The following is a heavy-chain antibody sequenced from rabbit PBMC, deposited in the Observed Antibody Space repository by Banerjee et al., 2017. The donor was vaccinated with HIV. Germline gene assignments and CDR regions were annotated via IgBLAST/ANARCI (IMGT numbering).Heavy chain of an antibody. CDR3: VRDSIGWGADL. J-gene: IGHJ6*01. D-gene: IGHD4-1*01. V-gene: IGHV1S7*01. CDR1: GFTISSTYH. CDR2: IHTGDRST. Sequence: QLKETGGGLVQPGGSLTLPCKASGFTISSTYHMSWVRQAPGKGLEWIGIIHTGDRSTQYASWVNGRFTISSDNAQNTVDLQLNRLTAADTATYFCVRDSIGWGADLWGPGTLVTVS.